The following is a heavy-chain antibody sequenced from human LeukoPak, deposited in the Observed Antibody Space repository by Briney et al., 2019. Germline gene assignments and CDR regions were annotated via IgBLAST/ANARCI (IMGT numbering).Heavy chain of an antibody. CDR3: ASYRSNAY. CDR2: INSDGNST. V-gene: IGHV3-74*01. J-gene: IGHJ4*02. D-gene: IGHD1-1*01. CDR1: GFTFSSYW. Sequence: GGSLRLSCAASGFTFSSYWIHWVRQAPGKGLVCVSRINSDGNSTNYADSVKGRFTISRDNAKNTLYLQMNSLRAEDTAVYYCASYRSNAYWGQGTLVTVSP.